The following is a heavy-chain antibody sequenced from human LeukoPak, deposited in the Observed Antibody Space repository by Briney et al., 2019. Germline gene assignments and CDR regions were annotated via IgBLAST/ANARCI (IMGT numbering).Heavy chain of an antibody. CDR1: GGSISSYY. J-gene: IGHJ6*02. CDR2: IYYSGST. Sequence: SETLSLTCTVSGGSISSYYWSWIRQPPGKGLEWIGYIYYSGSTNYNPSLKSRVTISVDTSKNQFSLKLSSVTAADTAVYYCARVSYRGGYDSDYYYGMDVWGQGTTVTVSS. D-gene: IGHD5-12*01. CDR3: ARVSYRGGYDSDYYYGMDV. V-gene: IGHV4-59*01.